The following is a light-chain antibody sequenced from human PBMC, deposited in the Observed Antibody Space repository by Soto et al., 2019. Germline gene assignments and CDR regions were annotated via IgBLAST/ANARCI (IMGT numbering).Light chain of an antibody. CDR3: QQYNNWPFIT. J-gene: IGKJ5*01. Sequence: EIVMTQSPATLSVSPGERATLSCRASQSVRGNLAWYHQKPGQSPRLLIYGASSRATGIPVRFSGSGSGTEFTLTISSLQSEDFAVYYCQQYNNWPFITFGQGTRLEIK. CDR2: GAS. CDR1: QSVRGN. V-gene: IGKV3-15*01.